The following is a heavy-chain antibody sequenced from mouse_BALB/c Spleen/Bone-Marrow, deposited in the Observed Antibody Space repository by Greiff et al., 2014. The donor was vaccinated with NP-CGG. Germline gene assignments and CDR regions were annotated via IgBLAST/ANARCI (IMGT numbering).Heavy chain of an antibody. D-gene: IGHD2-12*01. J-gene: IGHJ4*01. V-gene: IGHV1S81*02. Sequence: QVHVKQSGAELVKPGASVKLSCKASGYTFTSYYIYWVKQRPGQGLEWIGEINPSNGGTNFNEKFESKATLTVDKSSSTAYMQLSSLTSEDSAVYYCTRSRRAMDYWGQGTSVTVSS. CDR3: TRSRRAMDY. CDR2: INPSNGGT. CDR1: GYTFTSYY.